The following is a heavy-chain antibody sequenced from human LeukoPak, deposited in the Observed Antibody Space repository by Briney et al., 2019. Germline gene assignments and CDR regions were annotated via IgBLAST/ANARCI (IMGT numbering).Heavy chain of an antibody. V-gene: IGHV1-69*02. Sequence: EASVKVSCKASGGTFSSYTISWVRQAPGQGLEWMGRIIPILGIANYAQKFQGRVTITADKSTSTAYMELSSLRSEDTAVYYCARCRGSSKPPDYWGQGTLVTVFS. CDR1: GGTFSSYT. CDR2: IIPILGIA. CDR3: ARCRGSSKPPDY. D-gene: IGHD1-26*01. J-gene: IGHJ4*02.